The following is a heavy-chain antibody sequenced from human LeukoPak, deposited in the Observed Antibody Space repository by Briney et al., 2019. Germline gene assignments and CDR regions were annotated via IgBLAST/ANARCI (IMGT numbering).Heavy chain of an antibody. Sequence: GASVKVSCKASGGTFSSYAISWVRQAPGQGLEWMGGIIPIFGTANYAQKFQGRVTITADKSTSTAYMELSSLRSEDTAVYYCASNAKVGAAFDYWGQGTLVTVSS. CDR3: ASNAKVGAAFDY. V-gene: IGHV1-69*06. D-gene: IGHD1-26*01. CDR1: GGTFSSYA. CDR2: IIPIFGTA. J-gene: IGHJ4*02.